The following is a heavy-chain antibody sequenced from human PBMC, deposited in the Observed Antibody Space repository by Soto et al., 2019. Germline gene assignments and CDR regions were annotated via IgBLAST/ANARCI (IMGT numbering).Heavy chain of an antibody. Sequence: QVQLQQSGPGLVKPSQTLSLTCAISGDTLFTNGVAWNWIRLSPSRGLEWLGRTIYRSGWSNDYVTSLQGRITIDPDTSKNQLSLQLTSVTPEDTAVYFCARGRHSTFDFWGQGTVVTVSS. CDR3: ARGRHSTFDF. CDR1: GDTLFTNGVA. J-gene: IGHJ3*01. D-gene: IGHD6-13*01. V-gene: IGHV6-1*01. CDR2: TIYRSGWSN.